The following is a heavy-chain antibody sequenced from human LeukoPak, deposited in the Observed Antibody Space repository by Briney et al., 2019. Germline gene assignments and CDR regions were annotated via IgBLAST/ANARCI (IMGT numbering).Heavy chain of an antibody. D-gene: IGHD3-22*01. V-gene: IGHV3-30*18. J-gene: IGHJ3*02. CDR1: GFTFSSYG. CDR2: ISYDGSNK. Sequence: GGSLRLSCAASGFTFSSYGMHWVRQAPGKGLEWVAVISYDGSNKYYADSVKGRFTISRDNSKNTLYLQMNSLRAEDTAVYYCAKGLYYYDRNAFDIWGQGTMVTVSS. CDR3: AKGLYYYDRNAFDI.